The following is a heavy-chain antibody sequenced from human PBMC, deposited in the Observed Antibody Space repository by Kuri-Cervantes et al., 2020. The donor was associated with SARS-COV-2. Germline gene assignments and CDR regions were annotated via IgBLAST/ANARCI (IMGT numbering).Heavy chain of an antibody. Sequence: GSLRLSCTVSGGSISSYYWSWIRQPPGKGLEWIGYIYYSGSTNCNPSLKSRVTISVDTSKNQFSLKLSSVTAADTAVYYCARELGLTTVNWFDPWGQGTLVTVSS. CDR3: ARELGLTTVNWFDP. CDR2: IYYSGST. V-gene: IGHV4-59*01. CDR1: GGSISSYY. J-gene: IGHJ5*02. D-gene: IGHD4-17*01.